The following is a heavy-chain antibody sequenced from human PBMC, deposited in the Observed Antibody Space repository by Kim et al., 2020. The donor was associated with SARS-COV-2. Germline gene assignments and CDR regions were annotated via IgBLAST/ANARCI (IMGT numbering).Heavy chain of an antibody. V-gene: IGHV3-48*02. D-gene: IGHD2-2*01. CDR2: ISSSSSTM. CDR3: ARGEGKYCSSLDCYTTHFDY. Sequence: GGSLRLSCAASGFNFSTYTMNWVRQAPGKGLEWVSYISSSSSTMYYADSVKGRFTISRDNAKNSLFLQMNSLRDEDTAVFYCARGEGKYCSSLDCYTTHFDYWGQGTLGTASS. J-gene: IGHJ4*02. CDR1: GFNFSTYT.